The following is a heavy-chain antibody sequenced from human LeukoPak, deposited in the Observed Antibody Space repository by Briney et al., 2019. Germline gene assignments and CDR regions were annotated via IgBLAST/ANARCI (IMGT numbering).Heavy chain of an antibody. V-gene: IGHV3-48*04. CDR1: GFTFSSYS. J-gene: IGHJ4*02. Sequence: GGSLRLSCAASGFTFSSYSMNWVRQAPGKGLEWVSYISSSSSTIYYADSVKGRFTISRDNAKNSLYLQMNSLRAEDTAVYYCARGGVTLRFGGVLDYWGQGTLVTVSS. D-gene: IGHD3-16*01. CDR2: ISSSSSTI. CDR3: ARGGVTLRFGGVLDY.